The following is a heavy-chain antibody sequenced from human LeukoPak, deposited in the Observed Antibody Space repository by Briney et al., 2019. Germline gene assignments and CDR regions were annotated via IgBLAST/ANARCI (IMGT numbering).Heavy chain of an antibody. V-gene: IGHV1-69*13. CDR3: ARKFGGNSWPLYFDL. CDR1: GGTFSSYA. D-gene: IGHD4-23*01. J-gene: IGHJ2*01. CDR2: IIPIFGTA. Sequence: ASVKVSCKASGGTFSSYAISWVRQAPGQGLEWMGGIIPIFGTANYAQKFQGRVTITADESTSTAYMELSSLRSEDTAVYYCARKFGGNSWPLYFDLWGRGTLVTVSS.